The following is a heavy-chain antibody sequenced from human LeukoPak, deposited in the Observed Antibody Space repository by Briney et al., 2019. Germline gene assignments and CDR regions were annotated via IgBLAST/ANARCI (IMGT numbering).Heavy chain of an antibody. D-gene: IGHD5-24*01. CDR1: GLTFSSSW. CDR3: AGRDGYNFFQH. V-gene: IGHV3-23*01. J-gene: IGHJ1*01. CDR2: ISGSGGST. Sequence: GGSLRLSCAVSGLTFSSSWMDWVHQAPGKGLEWVSAISGSGGSTYYADSVKGRFTISRDNSKNTLYLQMNSLRAEDTAVYYCAGRDGYNFFQHWGQGTLVTVSS.